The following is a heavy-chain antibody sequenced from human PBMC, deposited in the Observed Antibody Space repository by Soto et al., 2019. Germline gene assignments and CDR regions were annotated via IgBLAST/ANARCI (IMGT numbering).Heavy chain of an antibody. CDR3: AIYAENRTRLLYY. D-gene: IGHD3-16*01. CDR2: INHSGST. Sequence: QVQLQQWGAGLLKPSETLSLTCAVYGGSFSGYYWSWIREAPGKGLEWMGAINHSGSTDRNPSLKLRVTISVDTSKNQFSLKLSSVTAADTAVYYCAIYAENRTRLLYYWCQATLVTFSS. V-gene: IGHV4-34*01. CDR1: GGSFSGYY. J-gene: IGHJ4*02.